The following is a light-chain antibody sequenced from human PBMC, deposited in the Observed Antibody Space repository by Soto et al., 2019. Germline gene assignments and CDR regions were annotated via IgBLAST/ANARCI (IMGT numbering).Light chain of an antibody. CDR3: QESYTAGLT. Sequence: DIRLTQSPSSLSASVGDRVTITCRASQNIKNSLNWYQHQPGKAPKLLIYAAASLQRGVPSRFSGGGFGTDFTLTTSSLQPEDFATYYCQESYTAGLTFGGGTKVDIK. J-gene: IGKJ4*01. V-gene: IGKV1-39*01. CDR2: AAA. CDR1: QNIKNS.